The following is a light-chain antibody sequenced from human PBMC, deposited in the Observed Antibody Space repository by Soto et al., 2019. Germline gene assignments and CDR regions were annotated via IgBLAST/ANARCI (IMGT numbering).Light chain of an antibody. CDR1: QSVSSSY. V-gene: IGKV3-20*01. CDR3: QQHDILPIT. Sequence: ESVLTQSPGTLSLSPGERATLSCRASQSVSSSYLAWYQQKPGQAPRLLIYGASSRATGIPDRFSGSGSGTDFTLTISRLEPEDFALYYCQQHDILPITFGQGTRLEIK. J-gene: IGKJ5*01. CDR2: GAS.